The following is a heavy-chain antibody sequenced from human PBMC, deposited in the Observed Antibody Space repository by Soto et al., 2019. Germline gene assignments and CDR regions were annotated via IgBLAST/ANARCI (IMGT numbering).Heavy chain of an antibody. D-gene: IGHD2-15*01. V-gene: IGHV5-51*01. CDR2: IYPGDSGT. Sequence: GESLKISCKGSGYSYTSYWIGWVRQMPGKGLEWMGIIYPGDSGTRYSPSFQGQVTISADKSISTAYLQWSSLKASDTAMYYCASGGSRGPRVPDAFDIWGQGTMVTVSS. CDR3: ASGGSRGPRVPDAFDI. J-gene: IGHJ3*02. CDR1: GYSYTSYW.